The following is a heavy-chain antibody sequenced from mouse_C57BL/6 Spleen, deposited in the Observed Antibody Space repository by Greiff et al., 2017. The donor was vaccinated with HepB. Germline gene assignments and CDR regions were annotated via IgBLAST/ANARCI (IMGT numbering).Heavy chain of an antibody. J-gene: IGHJ1*03. V-gene: IGHV1-39*01. CDR2: INPNYGTT. CDR3: ARGTTVVAPHRYFDV. D-gene: IGHD1-1*01. Sequence: EVKLMESGPELVKPGASVKISCKASGYSFTDYNMNWVKQSNGKSLEWIGVINPNYGTTSYNQKFKGKATLTVDQSSSTAYMQLNSLTSEDSAVYYCARGTTVVAPHRYFDVWGTGTTVTVSS. CDR1: GYSFTDYN.